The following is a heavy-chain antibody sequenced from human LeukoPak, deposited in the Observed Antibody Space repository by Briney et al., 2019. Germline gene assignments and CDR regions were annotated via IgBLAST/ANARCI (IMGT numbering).Heavy chain of an antibody. J-gene: IGHJ6*03. D-gene: IGHD3-16*02. Sequence: ASVKVSCKASGYTFTSYGISWVRQAPGQGLEWMGWISAYNGNTNYAQKLQGRVTMTTDTSTSTAYMELRSLRSDDTAVYYCARGGERGIYGSRTYYYYYYMDVWGKGTTVTISS. CDR1: GYTFTSYG. CDR3: ARGGERGIYGSRTYYYYYYMDV. CDR2: ISAYNGNT. V-gene: IGHV1-18*01.